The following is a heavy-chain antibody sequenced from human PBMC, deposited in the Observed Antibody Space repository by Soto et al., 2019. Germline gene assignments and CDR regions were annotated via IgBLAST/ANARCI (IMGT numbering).Heavy chain of an antibody. CDR1: GGTFSSYA. CDR3: ARHELPGVFDY. V-gene: IGHV1-69*12. D-gene: IGHD1-26*01. CDR2: MIPIFGTA. J-gene: IGHJ4*02. Sequence: QVQLVQSGAEVKKPGSSVKVSCKASGGTFSSYAISWVRQAPGQGLEWMGGMIPIFGTANYEQKFQVRVTITADESTSTAYMELSSLRSEDTAVYYCARHELPGVFDYWGQGTLVTVSS.